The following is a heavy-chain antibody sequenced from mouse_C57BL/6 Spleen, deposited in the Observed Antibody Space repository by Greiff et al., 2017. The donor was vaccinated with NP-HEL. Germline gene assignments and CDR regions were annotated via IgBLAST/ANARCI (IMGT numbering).Heavy chain of an antibody. J-gene: IGHJ2*01. CDR2: IYPRDGST. V-gene: IGHV1-85*01. CDR1: GYTFTSYD. CDR3: ARLGGYDAYYFDY. Sequence: QVHVKQSGPELVKPGASVKLSCKASGYTFTSYDINWVKQRPGQGLEWIGWIYPRDGSTKYNEKFKGKATLTVDTSSSTAYMELHSLTSEDSAVYFCARLGGYDAYYFDYWGQGTTLTVSS. D-gene: IGHD2-2*01.